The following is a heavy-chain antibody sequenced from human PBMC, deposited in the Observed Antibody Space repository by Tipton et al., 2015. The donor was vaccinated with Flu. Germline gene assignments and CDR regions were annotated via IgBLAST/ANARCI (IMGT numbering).Heavy chain of an antibody. CDR2: IYYTGTT. D-gene: IGHD6-19*01. Sequence: TLSLTCTVSGGSISSSSYYWAWIRQPPGKGLEWIGTIYYTGTTYFNPSLKSRVTISVDTSQNQFSPRLSSVTAADTAVYYCARRGSGWIYYFDYWGQGTLVTVSS. J-gene: IGHJ4*02. CDR1: GGSISSSSYY. V-gene: IGHV4-39*01. CDR3: ARRGSGWIYYFDY.